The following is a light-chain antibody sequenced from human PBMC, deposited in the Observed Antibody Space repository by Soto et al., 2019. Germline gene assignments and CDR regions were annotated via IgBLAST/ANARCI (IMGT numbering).Light chain of an antibody. CDR3: MQALQTPRT. J-gene: IGKJ1*01. CDR1: QSLLHSNGNNY. CDR2: LGS. V-gene: IGKV2-28*01. Sequence: DIVMTQSPLSLPVTPGEPASISCRSSQSLLHSNGNNYLEWYLQKPGQSPQLLIYLGSSRASGVPDRFSGSVSGTDFTMKIRRVEAEDVGVYYCMQALQTPRTFGQVTNVEIK.